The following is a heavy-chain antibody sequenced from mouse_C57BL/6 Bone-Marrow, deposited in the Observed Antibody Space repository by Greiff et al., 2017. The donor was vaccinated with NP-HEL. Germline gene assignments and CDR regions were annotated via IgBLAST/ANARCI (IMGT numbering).Heavy chain of an antibody. CDR3: ARAGTQDVPDYFDY. CDR1: GFSLTSYG. D-gene: IGHD4-1*01. CDR2: IWSGGST. J-gene: IGHJ2*01. Sequence: QVQLQQSGPGLVQPSQSLSITCTVSGFSLTSYGVHWVRQSPGKGLEWLGVIWSGGSTDYNAAVISRLSISKDNSKSQVFFKMNSLQADDTAIYYCARAGTQDVPDYFDYWGKGTTLTVSS. V-gene: IGHV2-2*01.